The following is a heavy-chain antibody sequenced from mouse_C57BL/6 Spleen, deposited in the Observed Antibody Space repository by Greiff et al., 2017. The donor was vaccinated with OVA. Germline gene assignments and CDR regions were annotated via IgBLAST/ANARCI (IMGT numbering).Heavy chain of an antibody. CDR2: IDPSDSET. Sequence: VQLQQPGAELVRPGASVKLSCKASGYTFTSHVMHWVKQRPIQGLEWIGNIDPSDSETHYNQKFKDKATLTVDKSSSTAYMQLSSLTSEDSAVYYCARDYDYDRFAYWGQGTLGTVSA. CDR1: GYTFTSHV. D-gene: IGHD2-4*01. V-gene: IGHV1-52*01. J-gene: IGHJ3*01. CDR3: ARDYDYDRFAY.